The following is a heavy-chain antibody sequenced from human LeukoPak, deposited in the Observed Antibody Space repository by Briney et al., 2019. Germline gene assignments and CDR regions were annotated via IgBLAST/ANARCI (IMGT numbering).Heavy chain of an antibody. V-gene: IGHV4-38-2*02. Sequence: SETLSLTCTVSAYSISSGYYWGWIRQPPGKGLEWIGSIYHSGSTYYNPSRKSRVTISVDTSKNQFSLKLSSVTAADTAVYYCARSVFGGGSYSFDPWGQGTLVTVSS. CDR2: IYHSGST. J-gene: IGHJ5*02. CDR1: AYSISSGYY. CDR3: ARSVFGGGSYSFDP. D-gene: IGHD1-26*01.